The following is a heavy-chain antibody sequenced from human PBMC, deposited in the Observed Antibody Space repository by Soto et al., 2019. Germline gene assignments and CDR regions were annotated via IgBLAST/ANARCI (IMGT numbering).Heavy chain of an antibody. V-gene: IGHV1-69*17. J-gene: IGHJ4*02. D-gene: IGHD3-16*01. CDR3: ARDSLGAKGADH. CDR1: GDTFNSYL. CDR2: IIPIIRVT. Sequence: QVQLVQSGAEVKRPGSSVKVSCESSGDTFNSYLISWVRQAPGQGLEWMGGIIPIIRVTHYAQKFQGRVTISALSSTGTAYMELSNLAFEDTALYYCARDSLGAKGADHWGQGTLVTVSS.